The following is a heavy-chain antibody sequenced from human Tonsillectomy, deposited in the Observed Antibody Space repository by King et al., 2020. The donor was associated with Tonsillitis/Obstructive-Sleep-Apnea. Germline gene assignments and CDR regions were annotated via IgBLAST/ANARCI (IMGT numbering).Heavy chain of an antibody. J-gene: IGHJ4*02. CDR3: AKVAGSYYYDSSGYSTEGGFDY. CDR1: GFTFSSYA. D-gene: IGHD3-22*01. Sequence: VQLVESGGGLVQPGGSLRLSCAASGFTFSSYAMSWVRQAPGKGLEWVSAISGSGGSIYYADSVKGRFTISRENSKNTLYLQMNSLRAEDTAIYYCAKVAGSYYYDSSGYSTEGGFDYWGQGTLVTVSS. V-gene: IGHV3-23*04. CDR2: ISGSGGSI.